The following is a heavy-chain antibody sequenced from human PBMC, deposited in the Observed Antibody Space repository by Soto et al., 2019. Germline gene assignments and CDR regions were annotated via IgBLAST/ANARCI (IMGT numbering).Heavy chain of an antibody. CDR3: ARGPENSDVPRWDY. J-gene: IGHJ4*02. CDR1: GYDFSQSY. CDR2: INLRGGTT. V-gene: IGHV1-46*01. Sequence: QVQLVQSGAEVRKPGASMRFSCETSGYDFSQSYIHWVRQAPGQGLEWMGIINLRGGTTEYAHKFRGRVTVTGNTSRRTVYMELRSLTPEDTAVYFCARGPENSDVPRWDYWGQGTLLTVSS. D-gene: IGHD2-21*02.